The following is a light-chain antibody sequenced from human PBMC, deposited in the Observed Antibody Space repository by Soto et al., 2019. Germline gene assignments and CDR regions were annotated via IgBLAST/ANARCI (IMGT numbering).Light chain of an antibody. CDR3: AAWDDSMNGLL. CDR2: SDN. J-gene: IGLJ3*02. V-gene: IGLV1-44*01. CDR1: NSNIGDNS. Sequence: QSVLTQPPSASGTPGQVFTISCSGSNSNIGDNSVNWYQQLPGTAPKLLIYSDNRRPSGGPDRFSGSKSGTSASLPISSLQSEDEDAYYCAAWDDSMNGLLFGGGTKLTVL.